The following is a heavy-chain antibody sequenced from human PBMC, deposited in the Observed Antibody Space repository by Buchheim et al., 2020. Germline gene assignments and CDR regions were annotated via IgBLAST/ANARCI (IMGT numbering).Heavy chain of an antibody. Sequence: EVQLVESGGGLVQPGGSLRLSCAASGFTFSGYEMNWVRQAPGKGLEWVSFISSSVSTVYYADSVQGRFTISRDNAKHSLYLQMNSLRAEDTAVYYCARGLSITVAGTSYWGQGTL. V-gene: IGHV3-48*03. CDR3: ARGLSITVAGTSY. CDR1: GFTFSGYE. CDR2: ISSSVSTV. J-gene: IGHJ4*02. D-gene: IGHD6-19*01.